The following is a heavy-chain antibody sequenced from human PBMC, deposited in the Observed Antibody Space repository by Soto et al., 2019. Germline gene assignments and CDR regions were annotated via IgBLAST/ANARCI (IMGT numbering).Heavy chain of an antibody. CDR1: GFTFSSYG. Sequence: QAQLVESGGGVVQPGRSLRLSCAASGFTFSSYGMHWVRQAPGKGLEWVAVIWYDGSNKYYADSVKGRFTISRDNSKNTLYLQMNSLRAEGRAVYYCARVRGYSGSYHFDYWGQGTLVTVSS. J-gene: IGHJ4*02. CDR2: IWYDGSNK. V-gene: IGHV3-33*01. D-gene: IGHD1-26*01. CDR3: ARVRGYSGSYHFDY.